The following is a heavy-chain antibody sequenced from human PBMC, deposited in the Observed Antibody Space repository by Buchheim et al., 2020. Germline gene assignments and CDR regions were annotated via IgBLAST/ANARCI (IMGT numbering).Heavy chain of an antibody. D-gene: IGHD3-10*01. CDR1: GFTFRSYG. Sequence: QVQLVESGGGVVRPGTSLRISCAASGFTFRSYGVHWVRRAPGKGLEWVALIWHDGSRKYYADSVKGRLTISRDNSKNTLYLQMNSLRAEDTAVYYCARAGDYGSGSYEGGYFDYWGQGTL. CDR2: IWHDGSRK. V-gene: IGHV3-33*01. CDR3: ARAGDYGSGSYEGGYFDY. J-gene: IGHJ4*02.